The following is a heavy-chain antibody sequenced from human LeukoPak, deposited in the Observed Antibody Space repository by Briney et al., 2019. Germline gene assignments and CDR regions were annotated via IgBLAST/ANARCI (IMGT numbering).Heavy chain of an antibody. CDR1: GFTFSDYY. CDR3: ARGGRWELLHAFDT. D-gene: IGHD1-26*01. CDR2: ISSDGGAM. Sequence: GGSLRLSCAASGFTFSDYYMTWIRQAPGKGLEWVSSISSDGGAMYYADSVEGRFTVSRDNARNSLYLQMNSLRAEDTAVYYCARGGRWELLHAFDTWGQGTMVTVSS. V-gene: IGHV3-11*04. J-gene: IGHJ3*02.